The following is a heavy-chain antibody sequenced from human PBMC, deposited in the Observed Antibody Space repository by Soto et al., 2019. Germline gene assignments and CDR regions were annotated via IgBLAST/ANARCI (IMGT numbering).Heavy chain of an antibody. CDR2: ISYDGSNK. CDR1: GFTFSSYA. Sequence: GGSLRLSCAASGFTFSSYAMHWVRQAPGKGLEWVAVISYDGSNKYYADSVKGRFTISRDNSKNTLYLQMNSLRAEDTAVYYCARDLVVVAAHLSSYYYGMDVWGQGTTVTVSS. CDR3: ARDLVVVAAHLSSYYYGMDV. V-gene: IGHV3-30-3*01. J-gene: IGHJ6*01. D-gene: IGHD2-15*01.